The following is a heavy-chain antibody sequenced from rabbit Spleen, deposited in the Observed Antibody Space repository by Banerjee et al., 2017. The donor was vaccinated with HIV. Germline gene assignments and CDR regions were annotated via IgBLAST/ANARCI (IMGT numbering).Heavy chain of an antibody. CDR3: AREKSGNHGHDL. J-gene: IGHJ4*01. D-gene: IGHD3-1*01. CDR2: IDPIFGIT. Sequence: QSLEESGGDLVKPGASLTLTCTASGLDFSSSDWIYWVRQAPGKGLGWIGYIDPIFGITYFANWAKGRFTISKPSSTTVTLQMTSLTAADTATYFCAREKSGNHGHDLWGPGTSSPS. CDR1: GLDFSSSDW. V-gene: IGHV1S40*01.